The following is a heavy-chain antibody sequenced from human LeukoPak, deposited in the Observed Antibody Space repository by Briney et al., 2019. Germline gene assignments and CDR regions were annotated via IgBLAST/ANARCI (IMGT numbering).Heavy chain of an antibody. CDR1: GSTFSGFW. V-gene: IGHV3-7*01. D-gene: IGHD4-17*01. CDR3: ARTLYGDYADY. Sequence: GGSLRLSCAVSGSTFSGFWMSWSRQAPGKGLEWVASINSDGSEGYYADVVKGRFTISRDNAKNSLYLQLSSLRAEDTAVYYCARTLYGDYADYWGQGTLVTVSS. J-gene: IGHJ4*02. CDR2: INSDGSEG.